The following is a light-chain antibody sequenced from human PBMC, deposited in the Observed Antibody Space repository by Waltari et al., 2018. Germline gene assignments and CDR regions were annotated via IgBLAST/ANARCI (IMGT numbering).Light chain of an antibody. Sequence: DIQMTQSPSSLSASLGDSVTIPCRASQSISSYLNWYQQKPGVAPKLLLYAASSLRNGVPSRFSGSGSGTDFSLTISSLQPEDFATYYCQQSFSTPLTFGGGTKVEIK. CDR1: QSISSY. CDR3: QQSFSTPLT. V-gene: IGKV1-39*01. CDR2: AAS. J-gene: IGKJ4*01.